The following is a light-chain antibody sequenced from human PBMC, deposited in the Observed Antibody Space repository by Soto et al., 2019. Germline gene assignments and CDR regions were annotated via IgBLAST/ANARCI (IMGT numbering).Light chain of an antibody. CDR3: QYYGSSPWT. V-gene: IGKV3-20*01. J-gene: IGKJ1*01. Sequence: EIVLTQSTGTLSLSPGERGTLSCRASQSVSSNYLAWYQQKPGQAPRLLIYSTFSRATGIPDRFSGSGSGTAVYLTIRRLEPEDFAVYYCQYYGSSPWTFGQGTKVEIK. CDR1: QSVSSNY. CDR2: STF.